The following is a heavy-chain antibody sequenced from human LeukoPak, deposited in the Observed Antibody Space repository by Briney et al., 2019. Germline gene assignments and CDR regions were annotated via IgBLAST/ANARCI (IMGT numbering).Heavy chain of an antibody. J-gene: IGHJ4*02. CDR3: AREFVAAAAQGD. CDR1: GFTFSNYA. Sequence: GGSLRLSCVGSGFTFSNYAMTWVRQAPGKGLEWVSSIRGSGDRTYDADSVKGRFTISRDNSKNTLYLQMTSLRAEDTAVYYCAREFVAAAAQGDWGQGTLVTVSS. D-gene: IGHD6-13*01. CDR2: IRGSGDRT. V-gene: IGHV3-23*01.